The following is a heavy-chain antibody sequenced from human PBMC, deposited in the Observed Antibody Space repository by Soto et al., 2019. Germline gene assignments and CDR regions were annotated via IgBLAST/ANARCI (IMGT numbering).Heavy chain of an antibody. D-gene: IGHD2-15*01. J-gene: IGHJ6*02. V-gene: IGHV3-23*01. Sequence: AGSLTLSCAVSGITSNKRATSWVCHPPGKGVEWVSTIGTSYETTYNAASVKGRFSISRGTPTTTLYLQLDSLPVEDTATYSCETWHIGWFGPDRLYYYSCLDVWGQGTAVTVSS. CDR2: IGTSYETT. CDR3: ETWHIGWFGPDRLYYYSCLDV. CDR1: GITSNKRA.